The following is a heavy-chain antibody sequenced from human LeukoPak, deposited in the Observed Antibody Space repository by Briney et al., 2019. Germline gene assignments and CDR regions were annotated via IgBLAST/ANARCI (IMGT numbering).Heavy chain of an antibody. D-gene: IGHD4-23*01. J-gene: IGHJ4*02. CDR2: IYYSGST. CDR1: GGSISSSNW. Sequence: SGTLSLTCAVSGGSISSSNWWSWVRQPPGKGLEWIGEIYYSGSTYYNPSLKSRVTISVDTSKNQFSLKLSSVTAADTAVYYCARHDYGGNRFDYWGQGTLVTVSS. V-gene: IGHV4-4*02. CDR3: ARHDYGGNRFDY.